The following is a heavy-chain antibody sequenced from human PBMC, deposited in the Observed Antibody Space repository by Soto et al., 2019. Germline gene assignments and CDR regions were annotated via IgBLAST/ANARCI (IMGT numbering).Heavy chain of an antibody. CDR2: IFPGDSDT. J-gene: IGHJ4*02. D-gene: IGHD1-1*01. CDR1: GFSFTSFW. V-gene: IGHV5-51*03. Sequence: PGKSLQISCKGSGFSFTSFWIGWVRQMPGKGLEWMGIIFPGDSDTKYSPSFQGQVTISVDKSISTAYLQWSSLKASGTAMYYCARRNRGFDYWGQGTLVTVSS. CDR3: ARRNRGFDY.